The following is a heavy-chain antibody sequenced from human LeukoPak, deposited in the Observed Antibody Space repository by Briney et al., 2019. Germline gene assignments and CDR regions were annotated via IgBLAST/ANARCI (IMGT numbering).Heavy chain of an antibody. CDR3: AREAGPGGFDL. J-gene: IGHJ4*02. CDR1: GFTFSSYS. V-gene: IGHV3-21*04. D-gene: IGHD3-10*01. Sequence: GGSLRLSCAASGFTFSSYSMNWVRQAPGKGLEWVSSISSSSSYIYYADSVKGRFIISRDNAKNSLYLQMNSLRAEDTALYYCAREAGPGGFDLWGQGTLVTFSS. CDR2: ISSSSSYI.